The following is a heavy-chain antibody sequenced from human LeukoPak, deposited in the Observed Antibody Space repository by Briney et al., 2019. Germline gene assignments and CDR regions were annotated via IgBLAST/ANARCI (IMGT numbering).Heavy chain of an antibody. V-gene: IGHV3-11*04. D-gene: IGHD1-26*01. CDR1: GFTFSDYY. J-gene: IGHJ6*03. CDR3: ARDPYSGGYGDYYYYYMDV. Sequence: GGSLRLSCAASGFTFSDYYMSWIRQAPGKGLEWVSYISSSGSTIYYADPVKGRFTISRDNAKNSLYLQMNSLRAEDTAVYYCARDPYSGGYGDYYYYYMDVWGKGTTVTISS. CDR2: ISSSGSTI.